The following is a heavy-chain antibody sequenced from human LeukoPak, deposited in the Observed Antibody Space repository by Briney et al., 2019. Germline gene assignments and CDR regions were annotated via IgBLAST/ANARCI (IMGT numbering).Heavy chain of an antibody. D-gene: IGHD3-10*01. CDR3: ASPIGDYYGSGSYHD. CDR1: GGSISSGSYY. J-gene: IGHJ4*02. V-gene: IGHV4-39*01. CDR2: IYYSGST. Sequence: PSETLSLTCTVSGGSISSGSYYWGWIRQPPGKGLEWIGSIYYSGSTYYNPSLKSRVTISVDTSKNQFSLKLSSVTAADTAVYYCASPIGDYYGSGSYHDWGQGTLVTVSS.